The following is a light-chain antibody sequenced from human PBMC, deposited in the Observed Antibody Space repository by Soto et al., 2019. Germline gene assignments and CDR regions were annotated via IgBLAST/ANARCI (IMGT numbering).Light chain of an antibody. V-gene: IGLV2-14*01. J-gene: IGLJ1*01. Sequence: QSALTQPASVSGSPGQSITISCTGTSTDVGRYNYVSWYQQHPGKAPKLMVYDVSNRPSWVSNRFSGSKSGITASLTISGLQAEDEADXYCTSYTSDSTYVFGTGTKVTVL. CDR1: STDVGRYNY. CDR2: DVS. CDR3: TSYTSDSTYV.